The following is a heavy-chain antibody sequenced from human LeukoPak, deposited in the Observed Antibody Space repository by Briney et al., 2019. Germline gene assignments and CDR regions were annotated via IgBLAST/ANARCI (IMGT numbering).Heavy chain of an antibody. V-gene: IGHV3-30*18. J-gene: IGHJ4*02. Sequence: GRSLRLSCAASGFTFSSYGMHWVRQAPGKGLEWVAVISYDGSNKYYADSVKGRFTISRDNSKNTLYLQVNSLRAEDTAVYYCAKDVKVGAHYFDYWGQGTLVTVSS. CDR1: GFTFSSYG. D-gene: IGHD1-26*01. CDR3: AKDVKVGAHYFDY. CDR2: ISYDGSNK.